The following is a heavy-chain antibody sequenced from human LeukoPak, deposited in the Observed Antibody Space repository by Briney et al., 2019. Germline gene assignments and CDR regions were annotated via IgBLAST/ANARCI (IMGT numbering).Heavy chain of an antibody. Sequence: PSETLSLTCAVYGGSFSGYYWSWIRQPPGKGLEWIGEINHSGSTNYNPSLKSRVTISVDTSKNQFSLKLSSVTAADTAVYYCARVRTGGYYFDYWGQGTLVTVSS. CDR1: GGSFSGYY. D-gene: IGHD3-10*01. CDR3: ARVRTGGYYFDY. V-gene: IGHV4-34*01. J-gene: IGHJ4*02. CDR2: INHSGST.